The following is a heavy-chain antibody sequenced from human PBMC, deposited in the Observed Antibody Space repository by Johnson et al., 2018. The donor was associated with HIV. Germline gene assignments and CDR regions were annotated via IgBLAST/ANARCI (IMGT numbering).Heavy chain of an antibody. V-gene: IGHV3-9*01. CDR3: ARVAQSIAARPEAFDI. J-gene: IGHJ3*02. D-gene: IGHD6-6*01. Sequence: HWVRQAPGKGLEWVSGISWNSGSIGYADSVKGRFTISRDNAKNSLDLEMNSLRAEDTAVYYCARVAQSIAARPEAFDIWGQGTMVTVSS. CDR2: ISWNSGSI.